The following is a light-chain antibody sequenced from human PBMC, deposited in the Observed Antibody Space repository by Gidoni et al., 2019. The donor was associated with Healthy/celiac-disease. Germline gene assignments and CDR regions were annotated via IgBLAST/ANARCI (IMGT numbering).Light chain of an antibody. Sequence: IQLTQSTSSLTASVGDRVTITCRASQGMSSYLAWYQQKPGKAPKLLIYAASTLQSGVPSRFSGSGSGTDFTLTISSLQPEDFATYYCQQLNSYPHTSGGGTKVEIK. CDR2: AAS. CDR1: QGMSSY. CDR3: QQLNSYPHT. J-gene: IGKJ4*01. V-gene: IGKV1-9*01.